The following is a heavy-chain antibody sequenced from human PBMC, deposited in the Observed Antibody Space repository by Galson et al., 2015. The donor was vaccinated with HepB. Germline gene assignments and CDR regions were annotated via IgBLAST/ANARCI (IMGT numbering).Heavy chain of an antibody. V-gene: IGHV1-69*06. CDR3: ASYFCSESPDCFHF. CDR1: GGTFSSHA. Sequence: SVKVSCKASGGTFSSHAISWVRQAPGQGLEWVGGIIPIFGTANYAQKFQGRVTITEDKFTSTAYMEVTRLTYEDTTIYYCASYFCSESPDCFHFWGQGTMVTVSS. J-gene: IGHJ3*01. D-gene: IGHD3-10*01. CDR2: IIPIFGTA.